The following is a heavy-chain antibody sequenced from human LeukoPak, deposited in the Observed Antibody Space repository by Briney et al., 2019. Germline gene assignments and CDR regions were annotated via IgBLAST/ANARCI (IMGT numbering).Heavy chain of an antibody. D-gene: IGHD6-19*01. CDR3: ATRSGPRDYYYYMDV. V-gene: IGHV4-4*07. CDR1: GGSISSYY. J-gene: IGHJ6*03. Sequence: PSETLSLTCTVSGGSISSYYWSWIRQPAGTGLEWMWRIYTSGSTNYNPSLKSRVTISVDKSKNQFSLKLSSVTAADTAVYYCATRSGPRDYYYYMDVWGKGTTVTVSS. CDR2: IYTSGST.